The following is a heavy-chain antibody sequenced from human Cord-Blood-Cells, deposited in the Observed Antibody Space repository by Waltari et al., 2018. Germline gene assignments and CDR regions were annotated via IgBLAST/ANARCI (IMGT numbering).Heavy chain of an antibody. CDR1: GGSISSSY. J-gene: IGHJ5*02. V-gene: IGHV4-59*01. CDR3: ARLVGCSSTSCYFWFDP. Sequence: QVQLQESGPGLVKPSETLSLTCTVSGGSISSSYWRWIRQPPGKGLEWIGYIYYSGSTNYNPSLKSRVTISVDTSKNQFSLKLSSVTAADTAVYYCARLVGCSSTSCYFWFDPWGQGTLVTVSS. D-gene: IGHD2-2*01. CDR2: IYYSGST.